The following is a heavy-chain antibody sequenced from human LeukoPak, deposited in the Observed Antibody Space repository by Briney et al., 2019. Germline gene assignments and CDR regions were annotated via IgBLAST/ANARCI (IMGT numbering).Heavy chain of an antibody. D-gene: IGHD6-13*01. CDR3: AKGRHSSSWYVAQPLDY. V-gene: IGHV3-30*14. J-gene: IGHJ4*02. CDR2: ISYDGSNK. Sequence: PGGSLRLSCAASGFTFSTYAMHWVRQTPGKGLEWVAVISYDGSNKYYADSVKGRFTISRDNSKNTLYLQMNSLRAEDTADYYCAKGRHSSSWYVAQPLDYWGQGTLVTVSS. CDR1: GFTFSTYA.